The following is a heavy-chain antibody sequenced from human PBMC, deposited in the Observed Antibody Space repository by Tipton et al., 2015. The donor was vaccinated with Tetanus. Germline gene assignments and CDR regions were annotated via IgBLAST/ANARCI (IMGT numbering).Heavy chain of an antibody. CDR1: GGSISSGGYY. Sequence: TLSLTCTVSGGSISSGGYYWSWIRQQPGKGLEWIGGIYYSGSTYYNPSLKSRVTISVDTSKNQFYLKLNSVTAADTAVYYCARDQARGARGFNYFGPWGQGPLVPVSS. J-gene: IGHJ4*02. CDR3: ARDQARGARGFNYFGP. D-gene: IGHD1-26*01. CDR2: IYYSGST. V-gene: IGHV4-31*03.